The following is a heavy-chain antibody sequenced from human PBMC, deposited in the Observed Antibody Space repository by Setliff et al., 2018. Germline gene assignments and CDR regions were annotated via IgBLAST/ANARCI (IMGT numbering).Heavy chain of an antibody. J-gene: IGHJ3*02. Sequence: PLETLSLTCTVSGGSISNYHWSWIRQPAGKGLEWIGRIYTSGSTNYNPSLKSRVTMSVDTSKNQFSLKLSSVTAADTAVYYCARKGISALSGAFDMWGQGTMVTVSS. CDR1: GGSISNYH. CDR2: IYTSGST. CDR3: ARKGISALSGAFDM. D-gene: IGHD1-26*01. V-gene: IGHV4-4*07.